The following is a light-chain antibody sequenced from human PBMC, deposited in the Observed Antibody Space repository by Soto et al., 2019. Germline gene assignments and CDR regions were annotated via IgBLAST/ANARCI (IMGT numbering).Light chain of an antibody. CDR2: EVT. J-gene: IGLJ2*01. CDR1: RDDIGAYDY. CDR3: NSYTNSSAVV. Sequence: HSALTQPASVSGSPGQSITISCAGTRDDIGAYDYVSWYQQRPGNAPKLLVYEVTNRPSGVSDRFSGSKSGNTASLTISGLQAEDEADYYCNSYTNSSAVVFGGGTKVTVL. V-gene: IGLV2-14*01.